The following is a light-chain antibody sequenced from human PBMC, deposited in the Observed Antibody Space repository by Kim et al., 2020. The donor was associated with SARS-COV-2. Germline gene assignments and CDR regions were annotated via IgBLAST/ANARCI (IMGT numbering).Light chain of an antibody. CDR3: MQARQSPPWT. J-gene: IGKJ1*01. Sequence: DVVMTQSPLSLPVTPGEPASISCRSSQSFLHSNGYNYLDWYLQKPGQSPQLLIYMASNRSSGVPDRFSGSGSGTDFTLNISRVEAEDVGVYYCMQARQSPPWTFGPGTKVDIK. CDR1: QSFLHSNGYNY. V-gene: IGKV2-28*01. CDR2: MAS.